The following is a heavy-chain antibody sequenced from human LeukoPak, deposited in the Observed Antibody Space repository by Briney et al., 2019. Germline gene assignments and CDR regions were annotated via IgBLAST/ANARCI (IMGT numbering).Heavy chain of an antibody. Sequence: PGGSLRLFCAVSGFTFSSYEMNWVRQAPGKGLEWVSYITSSGSTIYYADSVKGRFTISRDNAKNSLYLQMNSLRAEDTAVYYCARVTFNYFDYWGQGTLVTVSS. CDR2: ITSSGSTI. J-gene: IGHJ4*02. CDR1: GFTFSSYE. V-gene: IGHV3-48*03. D-gene: IGHD1-14*01. CDR3: ARVTFNYFDY.